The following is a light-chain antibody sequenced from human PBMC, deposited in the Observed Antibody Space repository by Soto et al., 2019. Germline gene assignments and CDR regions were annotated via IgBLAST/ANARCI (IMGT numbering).Light chain of an antibody. J-gene: IGKJ4*01. CDR1: QSVLYSSDNKNY. Sequence: DIVMTQSPDSLAVSLGETATINCKSSQSVLYSSDNKNYLAWYQQKPGQPPKLLIYWASTRDSGVPDRFSGSGSGADFTLTISSLQAGDVAVYYCQQYYSTLTFGGGTKVEIK. CDR3: QQYYSTLT. CDR2: WAS. V-gene: IGKV4-1*01.